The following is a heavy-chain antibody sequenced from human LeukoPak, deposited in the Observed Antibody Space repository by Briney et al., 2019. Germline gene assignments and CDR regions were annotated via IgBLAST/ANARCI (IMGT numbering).Heavy chain of an antibody. CDR3: ARKLGGTQCGGDCFFDH. D-gene: IGHD2-21*02. V-gene: IGHV3-11*03. Sequence: GGSLRLSCEASGFMLNVYYMSWFRRAPGKGLEWIGYISPTGSYTTYADSVRGRFTIARDNAKHLLFLPMNGLRTEDTAVYYCARKLGGTQCGGDCFFDHWGQGTRVAVSS. CDR2: ISPTGSYT. CDR1: GFMLNVYY. J-gene: IGHJ4*02.